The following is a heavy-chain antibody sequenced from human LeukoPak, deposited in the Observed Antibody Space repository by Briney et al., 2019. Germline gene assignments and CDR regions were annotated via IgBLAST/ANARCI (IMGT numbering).Heavy chain of an antibody. Sequence: ASVKVSCKASGGTFSSYAISWVRQAPGQGLEWMGIINPSGGNTSYAQKFQGRVTMTRDTSTSTIYMELSSLRSDDTAVYYCARLGVTDYWGQGTLVTVSS. CDR1: GGTFSSYA. CDR2: INPSGGNT. J-gene: IGHJ4*02. D-gene: IGHD2-21*02. V-gene: IGHV1-46*01. CDR3: ARLGVTDY.